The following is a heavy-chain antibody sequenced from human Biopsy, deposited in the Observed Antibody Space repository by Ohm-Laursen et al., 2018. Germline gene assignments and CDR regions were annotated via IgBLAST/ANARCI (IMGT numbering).Heavy chain of an antibody. V-gene: IGHV4-4*07. D-gene: IGHD3-22*01. J-gene: IGHJ3*01. CDR3: ASVVLGPTNDAFDL. CDR1: GGDINNYY. Sequence: SCKVSGGDINNYYWSWIRQPAGKGLEWNGRIYPGGSTNYNPSLKSRVPMSVDTFKRQLSLRLGSVTAADTAMYYCASVVLGPTNDAFDLWGQGTMVVVS. CDR2: IYPGGST.